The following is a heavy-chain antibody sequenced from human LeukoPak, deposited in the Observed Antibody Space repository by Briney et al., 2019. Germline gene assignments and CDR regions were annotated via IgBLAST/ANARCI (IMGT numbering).Heavy chain of an antibody. J-gene: IGHJ4*02. CDR2: INPGDSDT. Sequence: GESLKISCKGSGYRFTSYWIGWVRQMPGKGLEWMRIINPGDSDTRYSPSFQCQVTISADKSISTAYLQWSSLKASDTAMYHCARQYTSSPPFDYWGQGTLVTVSS. D-gene: IGHD6-13*01. CDR1: GYRFTSYW. V-gene: IGHV5-51*01. CDR3: ARQYTSSPPFDY.